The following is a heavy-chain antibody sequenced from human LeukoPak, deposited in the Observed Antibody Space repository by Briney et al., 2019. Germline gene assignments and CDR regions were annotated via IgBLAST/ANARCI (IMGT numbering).Heavy chain of an antibody. J-gene: IGHJ6*02. D-gene: IGHD6-19*01. Sequence: GASLRLSCAASGFTFSSYAMSWVRQAPGKGLEWVSAISGSGSSTYYADSVKGRFTISRDNSKNTLYLQMNSLRAEDTAVYYCAKSNSGWYYYYGMDVWGQGTTVTVSS. CDR3: AKSNSGWYYYYGMDV. CDR2: ISGSGSST. V-gene: IGHV3-23*01. CDR1: GFTFSSYA.